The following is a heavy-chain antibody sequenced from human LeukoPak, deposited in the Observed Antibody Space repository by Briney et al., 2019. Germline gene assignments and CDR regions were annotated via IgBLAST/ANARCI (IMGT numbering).Heavy chain of an antibody. CDR1: GFTFSSYT. V-gene: IGHV3-30-3*01. D-gene: IGHD6-13*01. J-gene: IGHJ4*02. CDR2: ISYDGSNK. Sequence: PGRSLRLSRAASGFTFSSYTMHWVRQAPGKGLEWVAVISYDGSNKYYADSVKGRFTISRDNSKNTLYLQMNSLRAEDTAVYYCATDSSSWLFDYWGQGTLVTVSS. CDR3: ATDSSSWLFDY.